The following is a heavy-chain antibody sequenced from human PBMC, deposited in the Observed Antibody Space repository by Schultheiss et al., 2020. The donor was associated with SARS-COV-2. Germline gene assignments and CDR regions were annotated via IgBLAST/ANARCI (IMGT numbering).Heavy chain of an antibody. D-gene: IGHD6-13*01. CDR1: GFTFSSYE. J-gene: IGHJ4*02. CDR2: ISGSGGST. V-gene: IGHV3-23*01. Sequence: GGSLRLSCAASGFTFSSYEMSWIRQAPGKGLEWVSAISGSGGSTYYADSVKGRFTISRDNSKNTLYLQMNSLRAEDTAVYYCARDAGLSSSSRPFDYWGQGTLVTVSS. CDR3: ARDAGLSSSSRPFDY.